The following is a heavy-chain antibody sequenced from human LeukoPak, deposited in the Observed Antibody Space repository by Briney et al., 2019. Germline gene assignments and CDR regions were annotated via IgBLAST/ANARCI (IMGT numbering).Heavy chain of an antibody. J-gene: IGHJ4*02. CDR3: VTLAVAGY. CDR2: ISHDGVTT. V-gene: IGHV3-64D*09. Sequence: GGSLSLSCSASGFTFSSYDMHWVRQAPGKELEYVSAISHDGVTTYYADSVKGRFTIFRDNYKNTLYLQMSSLRAEDTAVYYCVTLAVAGYWGQGTVVTVSS. D-gene: IGHD6-19*01. CDR1: GFTFSSYD.